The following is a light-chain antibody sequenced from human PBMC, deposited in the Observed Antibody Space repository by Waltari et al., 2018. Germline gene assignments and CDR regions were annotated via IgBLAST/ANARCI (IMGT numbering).Light chain of an antibody. V-gene: IGLV2-8*01. CDR3: SSYAGSNNLYV. J-gene: IGLJ1*01. CDR1: RSDVGGYNY. Sequence: QSALTQPPSASGSPGQPVTIPCPGTRSDVGGYNYVPWYQQHPGKAPKLMIYEVSKRPSGVPDRFSGSKSGNTASLTVSGLQAEDEADYYCSSYAGSNNLYVFGTGTKVTVL. CDR2: EVS.